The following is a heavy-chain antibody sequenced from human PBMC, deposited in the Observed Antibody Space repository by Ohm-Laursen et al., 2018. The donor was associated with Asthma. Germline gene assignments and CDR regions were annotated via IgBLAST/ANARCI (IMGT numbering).Heavy chain of an antibody. CDR1: GYTFTGYY. CDR3: ARDLYCSSTSCYAGYYYYGMDV. D-gene: IGHD2-2*01. CDR2: INPNSGGT. J-gene: IGHJ6*02. Sequence: SVKVSCKASGYTFTGYYMHWVRQAPGQGLEWMGRINPNSGGTNYAQKFQGRVTMTRDTSISTAYMELSRLRSDDTAVYYCARDLYCSSTSCYAGYYYYGMDVWGQETTVTVSS. V-gene: IGHV1-2*06.